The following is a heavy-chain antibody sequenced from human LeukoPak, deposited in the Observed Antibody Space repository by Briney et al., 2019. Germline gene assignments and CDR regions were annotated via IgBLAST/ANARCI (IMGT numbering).Heavy chain of an antibody. CDR1: GYTFTAYY. CDR3: ARGLWFGELFDY. Sequence: GASVKVSCKASGYTFTAYYMHWVRQAPGQGLEWMGWINPNSGGTNYAQKFQGRVTMTRDTSISTAYMELSRLRSDDMAVYYCARGLWFGELFDYWGQGTLVTVSS. J-gene: IGHJ4*02. D-gene: IGHD3-10*01. CDR2: INPNSGGT. V-gene: IGHV1-2*02.